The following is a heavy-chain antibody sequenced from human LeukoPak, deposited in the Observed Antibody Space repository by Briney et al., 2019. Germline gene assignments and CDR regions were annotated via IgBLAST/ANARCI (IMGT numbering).Heavy chain of an antibody. D-gene: IGHD2-15*01. CDR3: ARARSSGAFDY. Sequence: GRSLRLSYAASELTFSSYGMHWVRQAPGRGLEGVAIIWHDGSNKYYADSVKGRFTISRDNSKNTLDLQMNSLRAEDTSVNNCARARSSGAFDYSGQGTLVTVSS. CDR1: ELTFSSYG. CDR2: IWHDGSNK. J-gene: IGHJ4*02. V-gene: IGHV3-33*01.